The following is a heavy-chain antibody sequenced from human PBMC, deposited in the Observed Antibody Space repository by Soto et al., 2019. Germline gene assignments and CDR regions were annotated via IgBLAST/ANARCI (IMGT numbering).Heavy chain of an antibody. CDR2: TYISDKT. CDR3: ARGSVGSVNGVEVAGTLDL. CDR1: GFSVSSNY. V-gene: IGHV3-53*01. J-gene: IGHJ4*02. Sequence: GGSLRLSCVASGFSVSSNYMSWVRQAPGKGLEWISVTYISDKTYLADSVKGRLTVSRDKSKNTLFLQMNSLRAEDTAVYYCARGSVGSVNGVEVAGTLDLWGRGTQVTVSS. D-gene: IGHD6-19*01.